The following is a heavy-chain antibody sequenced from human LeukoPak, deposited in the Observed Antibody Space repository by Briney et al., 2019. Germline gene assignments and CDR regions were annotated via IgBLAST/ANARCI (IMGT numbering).Heavy chain of an antibody. J-gene: IGHJ5*02. CDR3: AREVITMVRGVMDP. Sequence: SETLSLTCTVSGGSISSYYWSWIRQPPGKGLEWIGYIYYSGSTNYNPSLKSRVTISVDTSKNQFSLKLSSVTAADTAVYYCAREVITMVRGVMDPWGQGTLVTVSS. D-gene: IGHD3-10*01. CDR1: GGSISSYY. V-gene: IGHV4-59*12. CDR2: IYYSGST.